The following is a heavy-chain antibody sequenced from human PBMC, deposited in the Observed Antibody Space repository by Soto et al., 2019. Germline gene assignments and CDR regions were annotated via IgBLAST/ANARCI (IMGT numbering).Heavy chain of an antibody. Sequence: EVQVVESGGGLVKPGGSLRLSCTASGSPFSTYGMNWVRQAPGQGLEWVSSISNGGNYIYYADSVQGRFTISRDNAKNSLYLQMNSLIAEDAAVYFCSRDESAGSSIRYWGQGTLVTVSS. D-gene: IGHD3-3*02. CDR3: SRDESAGSSIRY. CDR1: GSPFSTYG. V-gene: IGHV3-21*01. J-gene: IGHJ4*02. CDR2: ISNGGNYI.